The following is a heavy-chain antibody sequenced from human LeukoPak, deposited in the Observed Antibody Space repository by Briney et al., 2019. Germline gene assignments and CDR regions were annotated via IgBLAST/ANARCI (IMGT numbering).Heavy chain of an antibody. D-gene: IGHD2-21*02. J-gene: IGHJ3*02. V-gene: IGHV1-69*05. CDR1: GGTFSSYA. CDR3: AKSDLAYCGGDCYSVGAFDI. CDR2: IIPIFGTA. Sequence: SVKVSXKASGGTFSSYAISWVRQAPGQGLEWMGGIIPIFGTANYAQKFQGRVTITTGESTSTAYMELSSLRSEDTAVYYCAKSDLAYCGGDCYSVGAFDIWGQGTMVTVSS.